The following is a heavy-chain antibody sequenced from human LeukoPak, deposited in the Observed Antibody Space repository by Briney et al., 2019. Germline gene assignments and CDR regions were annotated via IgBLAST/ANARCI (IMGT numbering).Heavy chain of an antibody. D-gene: IGHD1-26*01. J-gene: IGHJ4*02. CDR3: ARSVGSERDFDY. CDR1: GGSISSYY. Sequence: SETLSLTCTVSGGSISSYYWSWIRQPPGKGLEWIGYIYYSGSTNYNPSLKSRVTISVDTSKNQFSLKLSSVTAADRAVYYCARSVGSERDFDYWGQGTLVTVSS. V-gene: IGHV4-59*01. CDR2: IYYSGST.